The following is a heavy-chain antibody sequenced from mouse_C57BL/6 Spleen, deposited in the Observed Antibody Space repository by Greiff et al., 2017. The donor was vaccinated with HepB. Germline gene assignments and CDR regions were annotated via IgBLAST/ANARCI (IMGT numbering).Heavy chain of an antibody. V-gene: IGHV1-82*01. CDR3: ARANWDVFAY. Sequence: VQLQQSGPELVKPGASVKISCKASGYAFSSSWMNWVKQRPGKGLEWIGRIYPGDGDTNYNGKFKGKATLTADKSSSTAYMQLRSLTSEDSAVYFCARANWDVFAYWGQGTLVTVSA. CDR1: GYAFSSSW. D-gene: IGHD4-1*01. J-gene: IGHJ3*01. CDR2: IYPGDGDT.